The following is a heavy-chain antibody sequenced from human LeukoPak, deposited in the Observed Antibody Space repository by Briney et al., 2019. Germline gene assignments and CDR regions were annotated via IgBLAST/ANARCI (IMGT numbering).Heavy chain of an antibody. CDR1: GGSISSSSYY. Sequence: SETLSLTCTVSGGSISSSSYYWGWIRQPPGKGLEWIGSIYYSGSTYYNPSLKSRVTISVDTSKNQFSLKLSSVTAADTAVYYCARHRSNGRYFQHWGQGTLVTVSS. D-gene: IGHD1-1*01. V-gene: IGHV4-39*01. J-gene: IGHJ1*01. CDR2: IYYSGST. CDR3: ARHRSNGRYFQH.